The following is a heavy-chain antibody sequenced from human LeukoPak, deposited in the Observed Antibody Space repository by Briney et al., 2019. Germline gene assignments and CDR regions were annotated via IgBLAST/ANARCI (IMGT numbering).Heavy chain of an antibody. D-gene: IGHD1-1*01. CDR3: ARGKYPDNDDYMDV. Sequence: GGSLRLSCAASGFTFSTYSMNWVRQAPGKGLEWVSYISSSGTIYYADSVKGRFTISRDNAKNSLYLQMNSLRAEDTALYYCARGKYPDNDDYMDVWGKGTTVTVSS. CDR2: ISSSGTI. J-gene: IGHJ6*03. V-gene: IGHV3-48*04. CDR1: GFTFSTYS.